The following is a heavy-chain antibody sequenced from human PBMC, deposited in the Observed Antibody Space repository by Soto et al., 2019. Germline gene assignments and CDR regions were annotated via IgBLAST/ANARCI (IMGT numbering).Heavy chain of an antibody. Sequence: GESLKISCAASGFTFTSYWMSWVRQAPGEGLEWVANIKQDGSEEYYVDSVKGRFTISRDNAKNSLYLQMNSLRAEDSAVYYCATDAGTTQDYYYYGLDVWGQGTTVTVSS. D-gene: IGHD1-1*01. CDR1: GFTFTSYW. CDR2: IKQDGSEE. CDR3: ATDAGTTQDYYYYGLDV. V-gene: IGHV3-7*03. J-gene: IGHJ6*02.